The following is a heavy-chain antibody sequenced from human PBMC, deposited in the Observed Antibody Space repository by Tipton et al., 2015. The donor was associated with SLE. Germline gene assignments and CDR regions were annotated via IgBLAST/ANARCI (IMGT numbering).Heavy chain of an antibody. CDR2: IHSGGIRT. Sequence: SLRLSCAASGFTFNNYAMTWVRQAPGKGLEWVSVIHSGGIRTYYADSVKGRFTIPRDNSKNTVYLQMNSLRAEDTALYYCAKDREERERGSASDIWGQGTMVTVSS. CDR3: AKDREERERGSASDI. CDR1: GFTFNNYA. V-gene: IGHV3-23*03. D-gene: IGHD1-26*01. J-gene: IGHJ3*02.